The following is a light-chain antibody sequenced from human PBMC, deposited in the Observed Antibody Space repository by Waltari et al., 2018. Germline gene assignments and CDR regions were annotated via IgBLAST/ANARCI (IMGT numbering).Light chain of an antibody. Sequence: DIQMTQSPSSLSASVGDRVTITCRASQSISTYLSWYQQKPGKAPNLLIYGASNLQSGVPSRFSGRGSWTDVTLTICSLQPEDFANYYCQQSDSLPWTFGQGTKVEIK. CDR2: GAS. CDR1: QSISTY. J-gene: IGKJ1*01. V-gene: IGKV1-39*01. CDR3: QQSDSLPWT.